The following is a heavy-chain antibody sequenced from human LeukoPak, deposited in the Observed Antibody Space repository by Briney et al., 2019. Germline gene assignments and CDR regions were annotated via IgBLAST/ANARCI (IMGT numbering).Heavy chain of an antibody. J-gene: IGHJ6*02. V-gene: IGHV3-23*01. CDR3: AKEIPAGPVSYGMDV. Sequence: GGSLRLSCAASGFTFSSYAMSWVRQAPGKGLEWVSAISGSGGSTCYEDSVKGRFTISRDNSKNTLYLQMNSLRAEDTAVYYCAKEIPAGPVSYGMDVWGQGTTVTVSS. CDR2: ISGSGGST. CDR1: GFTFSSYA.